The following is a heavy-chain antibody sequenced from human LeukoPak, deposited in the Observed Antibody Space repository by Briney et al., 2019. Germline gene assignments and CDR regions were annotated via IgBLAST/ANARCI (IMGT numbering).Heavy chain of an antibody. J-gene: IGHJ3*02. CDR1: GASIGSFY. CDR2: LYNGGDT. CDR3: ARGVEASGVGFYAFDI. Sequence: SKTLSLTCTVSGASIGSFYWSWIRQPAGKGLEWIGRLYNGGDTNYSPSLRSRVTIPVDTSKNQFSLKLNSVTAADTAVYYCARGVEASGVGFYAFDIWGQGTVVTVSS. D-gene: IGHD6-13*01. V-gene: IGHV4-4*07.